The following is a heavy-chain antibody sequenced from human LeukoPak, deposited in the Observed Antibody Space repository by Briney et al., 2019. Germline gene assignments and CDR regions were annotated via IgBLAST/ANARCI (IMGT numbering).Heavy chain of an antibody. CDR2: INHSGSP. D-gene: IGHD4-23*01. J-gene: IGHJ3*02. CDR3: ARAVGGAFDI. V-gene: IGHV4-34*01. CDR1: GGSFSGYY. Sequence: SETLSLTCAVYGGSFSGYYWSWIRQSPGQGLEWIGEINHSGSPDYNPSLKSRVTISLDTSKNQFSLKLSSVTAADTAVYYCARAVGGAFDIWGQGTMVTVSS.